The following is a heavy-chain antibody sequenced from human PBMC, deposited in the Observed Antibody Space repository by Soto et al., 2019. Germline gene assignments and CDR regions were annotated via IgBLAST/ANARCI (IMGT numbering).Heavy chain of an antibody. CDR1: GFIVSSYW. CDR3: ARDWAILGVVTPVMDV. Sequence: GGSLRLSCAASGFIVSSYWMSWVRQAPGKGLEWVANIKQTGSEKYYVDSVKGRFTISRDNAKNSLYLQMNSLRAEDKAVYYCARDWAILGVVTPVMDVWGQGTTVTVSS. D-gene: IGHD3-3*01. V-gene: IGHV3-7*01. J-gene: IGHJ6*02. CDR2: IKQTGSEK.